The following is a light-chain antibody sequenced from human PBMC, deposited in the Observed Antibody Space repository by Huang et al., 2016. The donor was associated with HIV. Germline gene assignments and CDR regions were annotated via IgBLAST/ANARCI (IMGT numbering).Light chain of an antibody. CDR1: RSISNF. J-gene: IGKJ3*01. CDR3: QQSYSPLRVT. Sequence: DIHMTQSPSSLSASVGDTVTITCRTNRSISNFLNWYQQKPGQAPKLLIYDASTLQSRVPSRFSGGGSGTDFTLTISSLQPEDIAVYYCQQSYSPLRVTFGPGTKVDV. V-gene: IGKV1-39*01. CDR2: DAS.